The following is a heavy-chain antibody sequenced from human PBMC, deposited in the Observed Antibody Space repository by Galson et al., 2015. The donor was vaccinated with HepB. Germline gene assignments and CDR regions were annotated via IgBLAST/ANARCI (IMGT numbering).Heavy chain of an antibody. J-gene: IGHJ4*02. D-gene: IGHD5-12*01. V-gene: IGHV4-61*01. CDR3: AREGGSGDIVATISI. Sequence: SETLSLTCTVSGGSVSSGSYYWSWIRQPPGKGLEWIGYIYYSGSTNYNPSLKSRVTISVDTSKNQFSLKLSSVTAADTAVYYCAREGGSGDIVATISIWGQGTLVTVSS. CDR2: IYYSGST. CDR1: GGSVSSGSYY.